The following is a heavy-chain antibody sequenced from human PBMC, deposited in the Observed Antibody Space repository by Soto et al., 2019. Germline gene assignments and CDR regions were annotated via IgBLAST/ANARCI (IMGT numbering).Heavy chain of an antibody. CDR2: ISSSSSTT. Sequence: EVQLVESGGGLVQPGGSLRLSCAASGFTFSSYSMNWVRQAPGKGLEWVSYISSSSSTTYYADSVKGRFTISRDNAKNSLYLQMNSLRAEDTAVYYCARDSGSQWDYGDYGDAFDIWGQGTMVTVSS. CDR3: ARDSGSQWDYGDYGDAFDI. CDR1: GFTFSSYS. J-gene: IGHJ3*02. V-gene: IGHV3-48*01. D-gene: IGHD4-17*01.